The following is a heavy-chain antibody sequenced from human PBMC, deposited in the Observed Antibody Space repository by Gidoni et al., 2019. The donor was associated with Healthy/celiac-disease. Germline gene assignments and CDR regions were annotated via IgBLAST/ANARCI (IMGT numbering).Heavy chain of an antibody. CDR2: IIPIFGTA. V-gene: IGHV1-69*01. CDR3: ARYTLYDFWSGYYSRGYYYGMDV. CDR1: GGTFSSYA. Sequence: QVQLVQSGAEVKKPGSSVKVSCKASGGTFSSYAISWVRQAPGQGLEWMGGIIPIFGTANYAQKFQGRGTITADESTSTAYMELSSLRSEDTAVYYCARYTLYDFWSGYYSRGYYYGMDVWGQGTTVTVSS. J-gene: IGHJ6*02. D-gene: IGHD3-3*01.